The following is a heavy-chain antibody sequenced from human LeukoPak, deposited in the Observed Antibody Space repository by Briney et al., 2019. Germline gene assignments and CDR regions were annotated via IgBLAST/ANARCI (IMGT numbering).Heavy chain of an antibody. Sequence: GGSLRPSCAASGFTVSSNYMSWVRQAPGKGLEWVSVIYSGGSTYYADSVKGRFTISRDNSKNTLYLQMNSLRAEDTAVYYCARDADSRDDAFDIWGQGTMVTVSS. CDR3: ARDADSRDDAFDI. CDR1: GFTVSSNY. D-gene: IGHD2-15*01. V-gene: IGHV3-53*01. CDR2: IYSGGST. J-gene: IGHJ3*02.